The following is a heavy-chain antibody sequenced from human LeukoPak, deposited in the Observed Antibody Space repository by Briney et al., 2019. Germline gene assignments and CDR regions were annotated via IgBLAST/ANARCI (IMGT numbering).Heavy chain of an antibody. CDR1: GYTFNSHG. D-gene: IGHD6-19*01. J-gene: IGHJ5*02. V-gene: IGHV1-18*04. CDR2: ISAYNGDT. Sequence: ASVKVSCKASGYTFNSHGISWVRQAPGQGLEWMGWISAYNGDTNFAQKFQGRVTLTTDRTTSTAYLELRSLRSDDTAVYYCARDPSNTSGWKTWFDPWGQGTLVTVSS. CDR3: ARDPSNTSGWKTWFDP.